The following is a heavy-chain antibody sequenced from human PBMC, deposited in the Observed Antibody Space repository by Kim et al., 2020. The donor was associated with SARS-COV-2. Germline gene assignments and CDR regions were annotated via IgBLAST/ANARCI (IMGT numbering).Heavy chain of an antibody. Sequence: LSLTCAASGFSLNTYDMHWVRQSTDKGLELVATIINTGATFYPDSVRGRFTISRENAKNSLYLQMTRLTAADTAVYYCAGGRSGDSADFWGQGTRVTVSS. V-gene: IGHV3-13*01. J-gene: IGHJ4*02. D-gene: IGHD1-26*01. CDR2: IINTGAT. CDR3: AGGRSGDSADF. CDR1: GFSLNTYD.